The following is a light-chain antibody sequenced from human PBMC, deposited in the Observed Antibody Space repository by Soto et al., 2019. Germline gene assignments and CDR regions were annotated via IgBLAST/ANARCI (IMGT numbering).Light chain of an antibody. CDR3: QQYNYWYT. J-gene: IGKJ2*01. CDR2: GAS. CDR1: QSVSNN. V-gene: IGKV3-15*01. Sequence: EIVMTQSPVTLSVSPGERATLSCRASQSVSNNLAWYQQKSGQSPRLLIYGASTRATGIPDRFSGSGSGTEFTLTISSLQSEDFAVYYCQQYNYWYTFGQGTKLEIK.